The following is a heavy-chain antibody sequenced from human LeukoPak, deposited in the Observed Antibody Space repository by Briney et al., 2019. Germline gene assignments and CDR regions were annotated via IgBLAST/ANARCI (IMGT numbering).Heavy chain of an antibody. J-gene: IGHJ5*02. D-gene: IGHD6-13*01. CDR3: ARVGIAAAAPYDLWFDP. Sequence: SVKVSCKASGGTFSSYAISWVRQAPGQGLEWMGGIIPIFGTANYAQKFQGRVTITADESTSTAYMELSSLRSEDTAVHYCARVGIAAAAPYDLWFDPWGQGTLVTVSS. V-gene: IGHV1-69*13. CDR1: GGTFSSYA. CDR2: IIPIFGTA.